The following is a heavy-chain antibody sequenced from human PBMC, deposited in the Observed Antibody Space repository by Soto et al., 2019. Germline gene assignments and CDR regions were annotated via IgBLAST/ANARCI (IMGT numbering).Heavy chain of an antibody. CDR2: ISSSDTI. CDR3: ARDLGYYDSSGYFDY. Sequence: GGSLRLSCAASGFTFSDYYMSWIRQAPGRGLEWVSYISSSDTIYYADSVKGRFTISRDNAKNSLYLQMNSLRAEDTAMYYCARDLGYYDSSGYFDYWGQGTLVTVSS. V-gene: IGHV3-11*01. CDR1: GFTFSDYY. D-gene: IGHD3-22*01. J-gene: IGHJ4*02.